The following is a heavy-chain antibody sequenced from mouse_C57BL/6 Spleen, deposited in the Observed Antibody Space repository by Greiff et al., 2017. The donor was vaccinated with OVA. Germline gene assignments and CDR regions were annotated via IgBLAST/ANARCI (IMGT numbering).Heavy chain of an antibody. Sequence: VQLKESGAELVRPGASVKLSCTASGFNIKDYYMHWVKQRPEQGLEWIGRIDPEDGDTEYAPKFQGKATMTADTSSNTAYLQLSSLTSADTAVYYCTYTTVVATTDFDYWGQGTTLTVSA. J-gene: IGHJ2*01. CDR1: GFNIKDYY. CDR2: IDPEDGDT. CDR3: TYTTVVATTDFDY. V-gene: IGHV14-1*01. D-gene: IGHD1-1*01.